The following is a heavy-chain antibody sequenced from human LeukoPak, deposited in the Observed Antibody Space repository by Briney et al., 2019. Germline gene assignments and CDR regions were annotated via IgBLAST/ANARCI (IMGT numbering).Heavy chain of an antibody. V-gene: IGHV6-1*01. Sequence: SQTLSLTCAISGDSVSSYSGAWNWIRQSPSRGLEWLGRTYYRSQWYNDYAASVKSRITINPDTSNNQFSLQLNSATPEDTAVYYCAKSGAGLFFNYWGQGTLVTVSS. J-gene: IGHJ4*02. CDR2: TYYRSQWYN. D-gene: IGHD1-26*01. CDR1: GDSVSSYSGA. CDR3: AKSGAGLFFNY.